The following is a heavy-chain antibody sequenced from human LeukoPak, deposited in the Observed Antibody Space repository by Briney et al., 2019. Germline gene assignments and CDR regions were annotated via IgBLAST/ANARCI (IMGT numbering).Heavy chain of an antibody. J-gene: IGHJ4*02. CDR3: ARDAFSSGPDIDY. D-gene: IGHD6-19*01. CDR2: IKQDGSEK. Sequence: GSLRLSCAVSGFTFSSYWMSWVRQAPGKGLEWVANIKQDGSEKYYVDSVKGRFTISRDNAKSSLYLQMNSLRAEDTAVYYCARDAFSSGPDIDYWGQGTLVTVSS. CDR1: GFTFSSYW. V-gene: IGHV3-7*01.